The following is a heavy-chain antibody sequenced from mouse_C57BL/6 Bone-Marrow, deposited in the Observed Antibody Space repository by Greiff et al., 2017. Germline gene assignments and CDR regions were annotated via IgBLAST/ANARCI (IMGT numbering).Heavy chain of an antibody. J-gene: IGHJ4*01. CDR1: GYTFTSYT. V-gene: IGHV1-4*01. D-gene: IGHD1-1*01. Sequence: VQLQQSGAELARPGASVKMSCMASGYTFTSYTMHWVKQRPGQGLEWIGYISPSSGYTKYNQKFKDKATLTADKSSSTAYMQLSSLTSEDSAGYYCARRDYGSSYNYAMDYWGQGTSVTVSS. CDR2: ISPSSGYT. CDR3: ARRDYGSSYNYAMDY.